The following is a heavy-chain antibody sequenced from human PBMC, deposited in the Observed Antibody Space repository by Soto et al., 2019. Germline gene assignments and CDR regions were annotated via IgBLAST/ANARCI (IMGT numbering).Heavy chain of an antibody. CDR3: ARVRGRLRWVYFDY. J-gene: IGHJ4*02. CDR1: GGSSSSGGDY. V-gene: IGHV4-31*03. D-gene: IGHD5-12*01. Sequence: QVQLQESGPGLVKPSQTLSLTCTVSGGSSSSGGDYWSWIRQHPGKGREWIGYIYYSGSTYYNPSLKSRVTIAVDTSKNQFSLKLSSVTAADTAVYYCARVRGRLRWVYFDYWGQGTLVTVSS. CDR2: IYYSGST.